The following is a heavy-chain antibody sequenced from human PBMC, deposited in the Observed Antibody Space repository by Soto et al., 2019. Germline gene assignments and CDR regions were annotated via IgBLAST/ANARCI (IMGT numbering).Heavy chain of an antibody. D-gene: IGHD5-12*01. J-gene: IGHJ6*02. CDR3: ARLAMATRRGYYGMDV. CDR2: IDPSDSYT. Sequence: PGESLKISCKGSGYSFTSYWISWVRQMPGKGLEWMGRIDPSDSYTNYSPCFQGHVTISADKSISTAYLQWSSLKASDTAMYYCARLAMATRRGYYGMDVWGQGTTVTVSS. V-gene: IGHV5-10-1*01. CDR1: GYSFTSYW.